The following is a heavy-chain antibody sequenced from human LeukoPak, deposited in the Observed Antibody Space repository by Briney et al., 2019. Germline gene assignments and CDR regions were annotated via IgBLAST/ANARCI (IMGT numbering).Heavy chain of an antibody. Sequence: GGSLRLSCAASGFTFSSYGMHWVRQAPGEGLEWVAVIWYDGSNKYYADSVKGRFTISRDNSKNTLYLQMNSLRAEDTAVYYCAKRARPASDTAMANGAFDIWGQGTMVTVSS. CDR2: IWYDGSNK. CDR1: GFTFSSYG. D-gene: IGHD5-18*01. CDR3: AKRARPASDTAMANGAFDI. V-gene: IGHV3-33*06. J-gene: IGHJ3*02.